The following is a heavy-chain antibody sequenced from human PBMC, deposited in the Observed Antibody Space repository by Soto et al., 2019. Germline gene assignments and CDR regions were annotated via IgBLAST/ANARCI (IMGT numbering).Heavy chain of an antibody. V-gene: IGHV3-23*01. CDR3: ARRPDAFDI. CDR2: INNSGHYT. CDR1: TLRFSYHT. J-gene: IGHJ3*02. Sequence: PGGSLRLSCTTPTLRFSYHTMSWVRQAPGKGLEWVSDINNSGHYTYYADSVKGRFTISRDNSKNTMFLQMNNLRVEDTAMYYCARRPDAFDIWGQGTMVTVSS.